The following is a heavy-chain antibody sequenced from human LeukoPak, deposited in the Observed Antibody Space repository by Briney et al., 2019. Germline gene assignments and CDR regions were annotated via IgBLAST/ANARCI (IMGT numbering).Heavy chain of an antibody. CDR1: GFSFSTNP. CDR2: ISSSSSYI. Sequence: GGSLRLSCAASGFSFSTNPMSWVRQAPGKGLEWVSSISSSSSYIYYADSVKGRFTISRDNAKNSLYLQMNSLRAEDTAVYYCARDVWVATILGSYYYYYGMDVWGQGTTVTVSS. D-gene: IGHD5-12*01. J-gene: IGHJ6*02. V-gene: IGHV3-21*01. CDR3: ARDVWVATILGSYYYYYGMDV.